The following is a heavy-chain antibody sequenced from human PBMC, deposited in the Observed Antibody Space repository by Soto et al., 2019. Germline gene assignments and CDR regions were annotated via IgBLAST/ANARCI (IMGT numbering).Heavy chain of an antibody. CDR1: GGSFSGYY. CDR3: ARGADYGDYGG. Sequence: QVQLQQWGAGLLKPSETLSLTCAVYGGSFSGYYWSWIRQPPGKGLEWIGEINHSGSTNYNPSLKSRVTISVDTSKNQFSLKLSSVTAADTAVYYCARGADYGDYGGWGQGTLVTVSS. V-gene: IGHV4-34*01. CDR2: INHSGST. J-gene: IGHJ4*02. D-gene: IGHD4-17*01.